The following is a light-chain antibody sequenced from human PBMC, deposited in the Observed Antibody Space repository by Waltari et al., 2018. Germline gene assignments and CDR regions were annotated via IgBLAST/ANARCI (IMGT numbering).Light chain of an antibody. CDR2: DDR. J-gene: IGLJ2*01. CDR1: NIGSKS. V-gene: IGLV3-21*03. CDR3: QVWDTISNHVL. Sequence: SYVLTQPPSVSVAPGKTATFSCGGDNIGSKSVHWYQQKPGQAPLLGVYDDRDRPSGIPERFSASNSGNTATMTISRVEDGDEADYYCQVWDTISNHVLFGGGTKLTVL.